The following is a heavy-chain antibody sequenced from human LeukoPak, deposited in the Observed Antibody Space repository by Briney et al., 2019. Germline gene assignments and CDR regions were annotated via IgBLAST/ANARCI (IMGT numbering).Heavy chain of an antibody. V-gene: IGHV3-7*01. Sequence: GGSLRLSCTAAGFTFRKHWMSWVRQAIGKGLECVAKIKEDGSEKYYVDSVKGRFTISRDNAKNSLYLQMNSLRAEDTAVYYCARDIGDNWFDPWGQGTLVTVSS. CDR1: GFTFRKHW. CDR2: IKEDGSEK. CDR3: ARDIGDNWFDP. J-gene: IGHJ5*02. D-gene: IGHD3-16*01.